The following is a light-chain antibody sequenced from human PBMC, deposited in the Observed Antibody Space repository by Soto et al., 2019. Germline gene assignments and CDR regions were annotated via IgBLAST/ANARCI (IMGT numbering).Light chain of an antibody. J-gene: IGLJ2*01. CDR2: RTN. CDR1: SGSVSTNYY. CDR3: GLYMGSVPV. V-gene: IGLV8-61*01. Sequence: QAVVTQEPSFSVSPGGTVTLTCGLSSGSVSTNYYPSWYQQTPGQAPRTLIYRTNTRSSGVPDRFSGSILGNKAALTITGAQADDESDYYCGLYMGSVPVFGGGTKVTVL.